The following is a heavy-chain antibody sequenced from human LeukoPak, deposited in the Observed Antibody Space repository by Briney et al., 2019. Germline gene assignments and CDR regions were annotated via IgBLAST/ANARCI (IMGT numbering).Heavy chain of an antibody. V-gene: IGHV1-2*02. Sequence: ASVKVSCKASGYTFTGYYMHWVRQAPGQGLEWMGWINPNSGGTNYAQKFQGRVTMTRDTSISTAYMELSRLRSDDTAVYYYAREKLPTRSYYYYYMDVWGKGTTVTVSS. CDR3: AREKLPTRSYYYYYMDV. CDR1: GYTFTGYY. CDR2: INPNSGGT. J-gene: IGHJ6*03. D-gene: IGHD1-7*01.